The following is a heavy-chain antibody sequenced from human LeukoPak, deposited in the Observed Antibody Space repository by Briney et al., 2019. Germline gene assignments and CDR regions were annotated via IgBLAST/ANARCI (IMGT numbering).Heavy chain of an antibody. V-gene: IGHV3-43*02. CDR2: ISGDGGST. CDR3: AKGVGYSSGWYMDYYYMDV. D-gene: IGHD6-19*01. CDR1: GFTFDDYA. Sequence: GGSLRLSCAASGFTFDDYAMHWVRQAPGKGLEWVSLISGDGGSTYYADSVKGRFTISRDNSKNSLYLQMNSLRTEDTAFYYCAKGVGYSSGWYMDYYYMDVWGKGTTVTVSS. J-gene: IGHJ6*03.